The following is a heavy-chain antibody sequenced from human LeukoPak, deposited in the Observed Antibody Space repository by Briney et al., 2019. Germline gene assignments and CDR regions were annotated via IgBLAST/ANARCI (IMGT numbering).Heavy chain of an antibody. D-gene: IGHD5-24*01. CDR1: GGSISSSSYY. CDR3: ARTRRDGYNKKKDFDY. V-gene: IGHV4-39*01. J-gene: IGHJ4*02. CDR2: IYYSGST. Sequence: SETPSLTCTVSGGSISSSSYYWGWIRQPPGKGLEWIGSIYYSGSTYYNPSLKSRVTISVDTSKNQFSLKLSSVTAADTAVYYCARTRRDGYNKKKDFDYWGQGTLVTVSS.